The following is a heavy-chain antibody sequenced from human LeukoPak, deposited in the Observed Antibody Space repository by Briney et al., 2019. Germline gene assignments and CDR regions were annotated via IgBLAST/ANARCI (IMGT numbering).Heavy chain of an antibody. J-gene: IGHJ4*02. V-gene: IGHV1-46*01. Sequence: ASVKVSCKACGYTFTSYYMHWVRQAPGQGLEWMGIINPSGGSTSYAQKFQGRVTMTRDTSTSTVYMELSSLRSEDTAVYYCATQYGSDAYYFDYWGQGTLVTVSS. D-gene: IGHD3-10*01. CDR3: ATQYGSDAYYFDY. CDR1: GYTFTSYY. CDR2: INPSGGST.